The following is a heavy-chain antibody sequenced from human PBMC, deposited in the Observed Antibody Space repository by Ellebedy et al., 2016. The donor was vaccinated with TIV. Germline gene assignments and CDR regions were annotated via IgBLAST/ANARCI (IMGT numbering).Heavy chain of an antibody. CDR1: HYPISGGYY. CDR3: ARMRSYGFSTPEY. Sequence: SETLSLXXSVSHYPISGGYYWGWVRPTPVKGLEWIGSMYHSGSAYYNPTLKSRVTMSVDTSKNQLSLRLSYVTAADTAIYYCARMRSYGFSTPEYWGQGTRVTVSS. CDR2: MYHSGSA. V-gene: IGHV4-38-2*02. J-gene: IGHJ4*02. D-gene: IGHD3-16*01.